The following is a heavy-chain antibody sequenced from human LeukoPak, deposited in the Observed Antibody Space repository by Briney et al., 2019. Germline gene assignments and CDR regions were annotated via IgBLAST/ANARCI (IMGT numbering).Heavy chain of an antibody. CDR1: GFTFSSFA. Sequence: GGSLRLSCAASGFTFSSFAMHWVRQAPGKGLEWVSGISGRAGSTYYADSVKGRFTISRDYSKNTLFLQMNTLRAEDTAVYFCAKAPNFASGNYYAFDCWGQGTLVTVSS. CDR3: AKAPNFASGNYYAFDC. V-gene: IGHV3-23*01. D-gene: IGHD3-10*01. CDR2: ISGRAGST. J-gene: IGHJ4*02.